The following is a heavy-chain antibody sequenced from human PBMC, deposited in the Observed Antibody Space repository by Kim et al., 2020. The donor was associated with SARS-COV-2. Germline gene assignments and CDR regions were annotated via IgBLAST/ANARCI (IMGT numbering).Heavy chain of an antibody. V-gene: IGHV5-10-1*01. D-gene: IGHD5-18*01. J-gene: IGHJ4*02. Sequence: YSPSFQGHVTISADKSISTAYLQWSSLKASDTAMYYCASFGYSYGFNFDYWGQGTLVTVSS. CDR3: ASFGYSYGFNFDY.